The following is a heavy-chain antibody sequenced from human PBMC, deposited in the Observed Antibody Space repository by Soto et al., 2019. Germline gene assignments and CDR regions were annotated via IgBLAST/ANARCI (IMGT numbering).Heavy chain of an antibody. D-gene: IGHD2-15*01. CDR3: SRGQVVAAQP. Sequence: QLRLQESGSGLVKPSQTLSLTCAVSSGSISSGGYSWSWIRQPPGKGLEWIGYIYHSGSTYYNPSPKRRVTISVDRSKNQFSLKLSSVTAADTAVYYCSRGQVVAAQPWGQGTLVTVSS. V-gene: IGHV4-30-2*01. CDR1: SGSISSGGYS. CDR2: IYHSGST. J-gene: IGHJ5*02.